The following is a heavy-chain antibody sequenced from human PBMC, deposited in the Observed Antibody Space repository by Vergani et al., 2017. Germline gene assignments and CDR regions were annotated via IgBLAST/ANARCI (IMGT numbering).Heavy chain of an antibody. CDR2: INPTTGNP. V-gene: IGHV7-4-1*01. Sequence: QEQLVQSGSELKKPGASVKVSCKASGYSFTNYAIHWVRQAPGQGLELMGWINPTTGNPTYARAFTGRFVFSLDTSISTAYLQIGSLKAEDTAVYFCARAKRGRLAVGATDSWGQGTLLTVSS. D-gene: IGHD6-19*01. CDR1: GYSFTNYA. CDR3: ARAKRGRLAVGATDS. J-gene: IGHJ4*02.